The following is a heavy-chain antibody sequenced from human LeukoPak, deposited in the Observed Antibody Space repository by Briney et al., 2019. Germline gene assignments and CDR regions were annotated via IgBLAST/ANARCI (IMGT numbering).Heavy chain of an antibody. CDR3: AKGELGLWFDY. V-gene: IGHV3-30*18. D-gene: IGHD5-18*01. J-gene: IGHJ4*02. CDR2: ISYDGSNK. CDR1: GFTFSSYG. Sequence: GGSLRLSCAASGFTFSSYGMHWVRQAPGKGLEWVALISYDGSNKYYADTVKGRFTISRDNSKDTLYLQMNSLRAEDTAVYYCAKGELGLWFDYWGQGTLVTVSS.